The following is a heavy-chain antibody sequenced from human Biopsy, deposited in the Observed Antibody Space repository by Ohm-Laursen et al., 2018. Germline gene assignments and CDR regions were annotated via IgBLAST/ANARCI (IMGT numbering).Heavy chain of an antibody. V-gene: IGHV4-34*08. CDR1: GRTFSDYR. J-gene: IGHJ4*02. CDR2: INQSGST. Sequence: SETLSLTCVVFGRTFSDYRWTWIRQPPGKGLEWIGQINQSGSTNYNPSLKSRVTISADAPKYEFSLRLTSVTAADTAVYFCGNEVYGRDYWGLGARVTVSS. CDR3: GNEVYGRDY. D-gene: IGHD4-17*01.